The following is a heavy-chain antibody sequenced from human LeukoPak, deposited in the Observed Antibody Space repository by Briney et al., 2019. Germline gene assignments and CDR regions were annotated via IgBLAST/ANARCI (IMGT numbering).Heavy chain of an antibody. Sequence: QPGGSLRLSCAASGFTVSSNYMSWVRQAPGKGLEWVSVFYRGGSTYYAAAVKGRFTISRDNSKNTLYLQMNSLRAEDTAMYYCARDSVEVAGHYGLWGQGTLVTVSS. CDR3: ARDSVEVAGHYGL. D-gene: IGHD6-19*01. J-gene: IGHJ4*02. CDR1: GFTVSSNY. CDR2: FYRGGST. V-gene: IGHV3-66*02.